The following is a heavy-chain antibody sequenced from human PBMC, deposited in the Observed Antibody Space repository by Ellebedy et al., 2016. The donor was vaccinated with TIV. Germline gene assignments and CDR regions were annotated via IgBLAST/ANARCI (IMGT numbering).Heavy chain of an antibody. Sequence: MPSETLSLTCTVSGGSLGYDYWSWVRRPPGRGLEWSGFIYYTGSTHYSPSLKSRLTISVDTSKNQFSLKLRSVTAADTAMYYCARHNSGGSNPWGQGILVTVSS. J-gene: IGHJ5*02. D-gene: IGHD3-10*01. CDR1: GGSLGYDY. CDR2: IYYTGST. V-gene: IGHV4-59*08. CDR3: ARHNSGGSNP.